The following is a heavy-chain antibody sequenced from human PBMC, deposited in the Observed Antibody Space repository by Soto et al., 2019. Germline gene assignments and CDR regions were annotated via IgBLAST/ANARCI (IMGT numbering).Heavy chain of an antibody. D-gene: IGHD3-3*01. J-gene: IGHJ6*02. CDR2: IIPIFGTA. CDR3: AREVRFLEWSYGMDV. V-gene: IGHV1-69*13. CDR1: GGTFSSYA. Sequence: SVKVSCKASGGTFSSYAISWVRQAPGQGLEWMGGIIPIFGTANYAQKFQGRVTITADESTSTAYMELSSLRSEDTAVYYCAREVRFLEWSYGMDVWGQGTTVTVSS.